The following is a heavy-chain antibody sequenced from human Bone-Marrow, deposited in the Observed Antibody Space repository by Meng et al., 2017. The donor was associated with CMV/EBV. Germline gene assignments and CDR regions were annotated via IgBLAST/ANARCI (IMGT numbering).Heavy chain of an antibody. V-gene: IGHV3-33*01. Sequence: GGSLRFSCAAFGFTFSSSGMPWVRQAPGKGLVWVAFIWYDGNYKHYADSVKGRFTISRDNAKNSLYLQMNSLRAEDTAVYYCARETITMIVEVHGAFDIWGQGTMVTVSS. CDR1: GFTFSSSG. CDR3: ARETITMIVEVHGAFDI. J-gene: IGHJ3*02. D-gene: IGHD3-22*01. CDR2: IWYDGNYK.